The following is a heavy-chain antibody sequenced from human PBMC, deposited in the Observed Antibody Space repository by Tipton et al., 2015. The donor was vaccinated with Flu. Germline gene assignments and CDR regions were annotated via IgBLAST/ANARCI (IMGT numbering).Heavy chain of an antibody. J-gene: IGHJ4*02. D-gene: IGHD3-9*01. Sequence: QMQLVQSGAEVKKPGASVKVSCKTSGFPFTVYYIHWVRQASGHGLEWMGWINSNSGGTNYAQRFQGRVAMSRDTSVSTVYMALSGMRSDDTAVYYCGRNGNFDVLAGFYPEFDCWGPGTLVTVSS. CDR2: INSNSGGT. CDR1: GFPFTVYY. CDR3: GRNGNFDVLAGFYPEFDC. V-gene: IGHV1-2*02.